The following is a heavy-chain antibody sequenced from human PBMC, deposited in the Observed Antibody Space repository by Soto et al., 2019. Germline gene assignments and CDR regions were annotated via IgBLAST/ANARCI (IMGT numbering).Heavy chain of an antibody. CDR3: ARGRYGDY. J-gene: IGHJ4*02. V-gene: IGHV1-18*01. Sequence: QVHLVQSGAEVKKPGASVKVSCKGSGYAFTTYGITWVRQAPGQGLEWIGWISAHNSNTNYAQKLPGRVTVTRDTSTSTAYMELRSLISDDTAVYYCARGRYGDYCCQGALVTVSS. D-gene: IGHD1-1*01. CDR1: GYAFTTYG. CDR2: ISAHNSNT.